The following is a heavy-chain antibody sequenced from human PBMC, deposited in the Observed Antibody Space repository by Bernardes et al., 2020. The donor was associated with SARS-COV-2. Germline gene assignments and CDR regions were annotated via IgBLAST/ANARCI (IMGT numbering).Heavy chain of an antibody. CDR3: ARGYYDILTGYQYDPFDI. Sequence: ASVKVSCKASGYTFTSYYMHWVRQAPGQGLEWMGIINPSGGSTSYAQKFQGRVTMTRDTSTSTAYMELSSPRSEDTAVYYCARGYYDILTGYQYDPFDIWSQGTMVTVSS. D-gene: IGHD3-9*01. V-gene: IGHV1-46*01. CDR2: INPSGGST. CDR1: GYTFTSYY. J-gene: IGHJ3*02.